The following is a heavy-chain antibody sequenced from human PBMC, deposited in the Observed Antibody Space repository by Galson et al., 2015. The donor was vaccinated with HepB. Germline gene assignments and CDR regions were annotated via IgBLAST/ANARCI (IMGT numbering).Heavy chain of an antibody. CDR2: VWSDGYKK. D-gene: IGHD3-16*01. J-gene: IGHJ4*02. V-gene: IGHV3-33*06. CDR3: AKDAYRSSYYFDF. Sequence: SLRLSCAASGFTFSNSGMHWVRQAPGKGLEWVAVVWSDGYKKYYADSVQGRFTISRDNSKNTLFLQMDNLRAEDTAVYYCAKDAYRSSYYFDFWGQGTVVTVSS. CDR1: GFTFSNSG.